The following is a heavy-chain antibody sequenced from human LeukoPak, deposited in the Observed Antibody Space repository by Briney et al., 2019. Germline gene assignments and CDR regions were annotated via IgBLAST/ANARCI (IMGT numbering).Heavy chain of an antibody. CDR3: ARETYYYDSSGYYHDRSFDY. CDR1: GGSISSGGYY. D-gene: IGHD3-22*01. Sequence: TLPLTCTVSGGSISSGGYYCSWIRQHPGKGLEWIGYIYYSGSTYYNPSLKSRVTISVDTSKNQFSLKLSSVTAADTAVYYCARETYYYDSSGYYHDRSFDYWGQGTLVTVSS. V-gene: IGHV4-31*03. CDR2: IYYSGST. J-gene: IGHJ4*02.